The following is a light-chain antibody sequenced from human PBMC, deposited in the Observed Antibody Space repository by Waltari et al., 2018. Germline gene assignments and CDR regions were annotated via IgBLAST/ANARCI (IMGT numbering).Light chain of an antibody. CDR2: GAS. CDR1: QSVSTT. Sequence: EIVMPQSPATLPVSPGERATLSCRASQSVSTTLAWTQQKPGQAPRLLIYGASTRATGIPARFSGSGSGTEFTLTISSLQSADFAIYYCQQFDNWSFGQGTKLEIK. CDR3: QQFDNWS. J-gene: IGKJ2*01. V-gene: IGKV3-15*01.